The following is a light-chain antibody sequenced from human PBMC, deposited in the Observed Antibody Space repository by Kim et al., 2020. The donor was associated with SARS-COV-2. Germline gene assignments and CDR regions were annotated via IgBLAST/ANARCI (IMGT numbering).Light chain of an antibody. CDR1: QGIDRW. CDR2: GAS. CDR3: QQTSSFPWT. Sequence: DIQMTQSPSFVSASVGDRVTITCRASQGIDRWLAWYQQKPGEAPRLLIYGASNLHSGVPSRFSGSGSGTDFTLTISSLQPEDFASFYCQQTSSFPWTFGPGTKVDIK. V-gene: IGKV1-12*01. J-gene: IGKJ3*01.